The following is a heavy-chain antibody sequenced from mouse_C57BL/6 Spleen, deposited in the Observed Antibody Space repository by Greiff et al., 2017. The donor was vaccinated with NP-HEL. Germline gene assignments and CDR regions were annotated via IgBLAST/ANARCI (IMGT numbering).Heavy chain of an antibody. CDR3: AMIYYGNY. Sequence: DVQLQESGPELVKPGASVKMSCKASGYTFTDYNMHWVKQSHGKSLEWIGYINPNNGGTSYNQKFKGKATLTVNKTSSTAYMELRSLTSEDSAVYYCAMIYYGNYWGQGTTLTVSS. CDR1: GYTFTDYN. D-gene: IGHD2-1*01. J-gene: IGHJ2*01. V-gene: IGHV1-22*01. CDR2: INPNNGGT.